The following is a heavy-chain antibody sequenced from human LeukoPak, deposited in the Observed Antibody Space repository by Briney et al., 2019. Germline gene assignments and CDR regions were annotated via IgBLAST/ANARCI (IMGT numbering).Heavy chain of an antibody. V-gene: IGHV4-34*01. CDR1: GGSFSGYY. Sequence: SETLSLTCAVYGGSFSGYYWSWIRQPPGKGLEWIGEINHSGSTNYNPSLKSRVTISVDTSKNQFSLKLSSVTAADTAVYYCARGRIVVVTATTNWFDPWGQGTLVTVSS. CDR3: ARGRIVVVTATTNWFDP. CDR2: INHSGST. D-gene: IGHD2-21*02. J-gene: IGHJ5*02.